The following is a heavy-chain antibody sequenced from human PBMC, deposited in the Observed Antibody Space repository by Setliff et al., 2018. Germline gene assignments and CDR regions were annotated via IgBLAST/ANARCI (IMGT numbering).Heavy chain of an antibody. CDR2: MYYSGST. Sequence: PSETLSLTCSVSGGSISSGSYYWGWIRQSPGKGLEWIGSMYYSGSTYYNPSLNGRVSVSVDTPTNQFSLKVFSVTAADTAVYYCRLWSHSYHNDYWGQGTLVAVSS. V-gene: IGHV4-39*07. D-gene: IGHD3-16*02. CDR1: GGSISSGSYY. J-gene: IGHJ4*02. CDR3: RLWSHSYHNDY.